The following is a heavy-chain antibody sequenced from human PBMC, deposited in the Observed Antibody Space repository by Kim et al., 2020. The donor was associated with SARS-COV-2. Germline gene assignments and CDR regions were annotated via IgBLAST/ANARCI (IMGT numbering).Heavy chain of an antibody. CDR3: ATLVN. Sequence: DPEDGETSNAQKFQGRVTMTDDTSTDTAYMELSSLRSEDTAVYYCATLVNWGQGTLVTVSS. J-gene: IGHJ4*02. V-gene: IGHV1-24*01. D-gene: IGHD3-9*01. CDR2: DPEDGET.